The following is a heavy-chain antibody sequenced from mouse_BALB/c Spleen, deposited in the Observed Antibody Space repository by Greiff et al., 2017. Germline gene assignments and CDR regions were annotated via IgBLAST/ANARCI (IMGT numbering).Heavy chain of an antibody. Sequence: EVMLVESGGGLVKPGGSLKLSCAASGFTFSSYAMSWVRQSPEKRLEWVAEISSGGSYTYYPDTVTGRFTISRDNAKNTLYLEMSSLRSEDTAMYYCARDTGSSSRYFDVWGAGTTVTVSS. V-gene: IGHV5-9-4*01. CDR3: ARDTGSSSRYFDV. J-gene: IGHJ1*01. CDR1: GFTFSSYA. D-gene: IGHD1-1*01. CDR2: ISSGGSYT.